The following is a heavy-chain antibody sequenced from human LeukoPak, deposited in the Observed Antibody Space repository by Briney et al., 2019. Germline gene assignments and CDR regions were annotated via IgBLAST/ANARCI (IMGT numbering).Heavy chain of an antibody. D-gene: IGHD3-22*01. Sequence: SETLSLTCTVSGGSISSGDYYWSWIRQPPGKGLEWIGYIYYSGSTYYNPSLKSRVTISVDTSKNQFSLKLSSVTAADTAVYYCARDRGKYYDSSGYYYDYWGQGTLVTVSS. CDR2: IYYSGST. V-gene: IGHV4-30-4*08. CDR1: GGSISSGDYY. J-gene: IGHJ4*02. CDR3: ARDRGKYYDSSGYYYDY.